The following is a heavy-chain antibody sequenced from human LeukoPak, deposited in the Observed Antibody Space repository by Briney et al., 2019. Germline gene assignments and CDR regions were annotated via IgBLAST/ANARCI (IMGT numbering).Heavy chain of an antibody. CDR3: ARDGGLWFGGDHYYYMDV. J-gene: IGHJ6*03. V-gene: IGHV1-69*05. D-gene: IGHD3-10*01. CDR1: GGTFSSYA. Sequence: SVKVSCKASGGTFSSYAISWVRQAPGQGLEWMGRIIPIFGTANYAQKFQGRVTITTDESTSTAYMELSSLRSEDTAVYYCARDGGLWFGGDHYYYMDVWGKGTTVTVSS. CDR2: IIPIFGTA.